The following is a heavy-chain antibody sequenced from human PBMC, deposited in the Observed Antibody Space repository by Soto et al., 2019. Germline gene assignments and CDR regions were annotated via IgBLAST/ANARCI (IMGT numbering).Heavy chain of an antibody. CDR3: ARSTGDSSSWYGGNGMDV. D-gene: IGHD6-13*01. CDR1: GFSLSHARMG. CDR2: IFSNDEK. Sequence: GSGPTLVNPTETPTLTRTVSGFSLSHARMGVSWIRQPPGKALEWLAHIFSNDEKSYSTSLKSRLTISKDTSKSQVVLTMTNMDPVDTATYYCARSTGDSSSWYGGNGMDVWGQGTTVNAP. J-gene: IGHJ6*02. V-gene: IGHV2-26*01.